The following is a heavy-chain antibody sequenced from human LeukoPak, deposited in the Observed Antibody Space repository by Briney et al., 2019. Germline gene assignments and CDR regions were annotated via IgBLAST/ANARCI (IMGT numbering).Heavy chain of an antibody. CDR2: IYPGDSDT. Sequence: GESLKISCKGSGYSFTSYWIGWVRQMPGKGLEWMGIIYPGDSDTRYSPSFQGQVTISADKSISTAYLQWSSLKASDTAMYYCASNTLGSYSPDDAFDIWGQGTMVTVSS. J-gene: IGHJ3*02. D-gene: IGHD3-10*01. CDR3: ASNTLGSYSPDDAFDI. CDR1: GYSFTSYW. V-gene: IGHV5-51*01.